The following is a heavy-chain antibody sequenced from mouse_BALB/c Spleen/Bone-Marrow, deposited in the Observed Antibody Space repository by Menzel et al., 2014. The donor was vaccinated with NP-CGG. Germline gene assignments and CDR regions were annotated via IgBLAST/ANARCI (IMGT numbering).Heavy chain of an antibody. J-gene: IGHJ2*01. V-gene: IGHV4-1*02. CDR3: ARPDYYGYLNY. D-gene: IGHD1-1*01. Sequence: EVHLVESGGGLVQPGGSLKLSCAASGFDFSRYWMSWVRQAPGKGLEWIGEINPDSRTINYSPSLKGKFIISRDNAKNTLYLRLNKVRSEDTALYYCARPDYYGYLNYWGQGTTLTVSS. CDR2: INPDSRTI. CDR1: GFDFSRYW.